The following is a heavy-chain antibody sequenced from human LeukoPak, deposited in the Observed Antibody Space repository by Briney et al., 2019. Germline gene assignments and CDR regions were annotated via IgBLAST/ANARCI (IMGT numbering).Heavy chain of an antibody. CDR2: IYYSGST. J-gene: IGHJ4*02. CDR1: GGSISSSSYY. V-gene: IGHV4-39*01. D-gene: IGHD6-19*01. CDR3: ARQVVAVAGTGYFDY. Sequence: PSETPSLTCTVSGGSISSSSYYWGWIRQPPGKGLEWIGSIYYSGSTYYNASLKSRGTISVDTSKNQFSLKLNSVTAADTAVYFCARQVVAVAGTGYFDYWGQGTLVTVSS.